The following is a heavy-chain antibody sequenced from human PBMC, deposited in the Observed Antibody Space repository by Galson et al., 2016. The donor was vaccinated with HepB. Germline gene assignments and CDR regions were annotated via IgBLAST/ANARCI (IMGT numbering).Heavy chain of an antibody. J-gene: IGHJ6*02. V-gene: IGHV4-31*03. Sequence: TLSLTCTVSGGSISSGGYYWSWIRQHPGKGLEWIGYIYHSGITYYNPSLKSRVTISADTSRNQLTLKLNSVTAADTAMYFCARTLLLGYSGMDVWGQGTTVTVSS. CDR1: GGSISSGGYY. D-gene: IGHD2/OR15-2a*01. CDR3: ARTLLLGYSGMDV. CDR2: IYHSGIT.